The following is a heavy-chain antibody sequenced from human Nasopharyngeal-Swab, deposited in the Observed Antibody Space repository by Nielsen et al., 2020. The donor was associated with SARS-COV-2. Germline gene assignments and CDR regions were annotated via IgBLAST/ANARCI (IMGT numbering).Heavy chain of an antibody. J-gene: IGHJ6*03. V-gene: IGHV3-21*01. CDR2: NSSSSSYI. D-gene: IGHD3-3*01. CDR1: GSTFSSYS. Sequence: GESLKISCAASGSTFSSYSMNWVRQAPGKGLEWVSSNSSSSSYIYYADSVKGRVTTSRDNAKKSPYLKMKSLRAEDTAVYYCARGLGFLVNWYYYYYMDVWGKGTTVTVSS. CDR3: ARGLGFLVNWYYYYYMDV.